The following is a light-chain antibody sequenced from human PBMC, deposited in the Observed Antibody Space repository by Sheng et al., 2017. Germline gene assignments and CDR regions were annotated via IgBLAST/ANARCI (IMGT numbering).Light chain of an antibody. Sequence: SYELSQPPSVSVSPGQTATTTCSGGDLGEKYVCWYQQRPGQSPVLVIYQDTKRPSGIPERFSGSKSGNTATLAISGTQALDEADYYCQAWDTSSAWRVFGGGTKVTVL. CDR3: QAWDTSSAWRV. J-gene: IGLJ3*02. V-gene: IGLV3-1*01. CDR1: DLGEKY. CDR2: QDT.